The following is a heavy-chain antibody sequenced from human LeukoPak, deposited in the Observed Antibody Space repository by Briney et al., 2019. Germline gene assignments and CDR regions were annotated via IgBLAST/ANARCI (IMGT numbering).Heavy chain of an antibody. CDR2: MNPNTGRT. D-gene: IGHD3-22*01. V-gene: IGHV1-8*01. CDR1: RYTFSSYD. CDR3: ARLSQTPDYYSSGGYYYLGY. J-gene: IGHJ4*02. Sequence: PGASVKVSCKASRYTFSSYDINWVREAAGQGLEWMGWMNPNTGRTGFAQKFQGRLTMTRDTSIGTAYMELSSLRSEDTAVYYCARLSQTPDYYSSGGYYYLGYWGQGTPVTVSS.